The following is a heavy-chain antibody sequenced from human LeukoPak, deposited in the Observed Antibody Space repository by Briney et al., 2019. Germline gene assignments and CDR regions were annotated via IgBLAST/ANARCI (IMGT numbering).Heavy chain of an antibody. J-gene: IGHJ4*02. V-gene: IGHV1-69*05. CDR3: ARGGHSSGWFDY. CDR1: GGTFSSYA. D-gene: IGHD6-19*01. Sequence: GSSVKVSCKASGGTFSSYAISWVRQAPGQGLEWMGGIIPIFGTANYAQKFQGRVTMTRDMSTSTVYMELSSLRSEDTAVYYCARGGHSSGWFDYWGQGTLVTVSS. CDR2: IIPIFGTA.